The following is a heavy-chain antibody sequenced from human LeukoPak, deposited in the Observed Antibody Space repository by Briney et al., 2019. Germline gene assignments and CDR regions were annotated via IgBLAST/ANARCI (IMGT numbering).Heavy chain of an antibody. V-gene: IGHV2-5*01. Sequence: SGPTLVNPTQTLTLTCTFSGFSLSASGVGVGWIRQPPGRALEWLALIYWNDDRRYSPSLMSRLAVTKDTSRNQVVPTMTNMDPVDTATYYCARRATGYGFDIWGQGTMVTVSS. J-gene: IGHJ3*02. CDR1: GFSLSASGVG. D-gene: IGHD1-1*01. CDR2: IYWNDDR. CDR3: ARRATGYGFDI.